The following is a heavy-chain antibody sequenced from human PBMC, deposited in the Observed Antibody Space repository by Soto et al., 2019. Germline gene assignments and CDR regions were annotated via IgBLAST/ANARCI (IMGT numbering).Heavy chain of an antibody. V-gene: IGHV3-53*01. CDR1: GFTFSSYW. Sequence: GGSLRLSCAASGFTFSSYWMSWVRQAPGKGLEWVSVIYSGGSTYYADSVKGRFTISRDNSKNTLYLQMNSLRAEDTAVYYCARVYSSTTYYYYYGMDVWGQGTTVTVSS. CDR2: IYSGGST. J-gene: IGHJ6*02. CDR3: ARVYSSTTYYYYYGMDV. D-gene: IGHD6-13*01.